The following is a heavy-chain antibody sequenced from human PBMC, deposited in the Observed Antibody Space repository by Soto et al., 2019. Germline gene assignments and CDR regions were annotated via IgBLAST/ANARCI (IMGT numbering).Heavy chain of an antibody. D-gene: IGHD1-1*01. CDR1: SGSISSSNW. CDR2: IYHSGST. V-gene: IGHV4-4*02. Sequence: QVQLQESGPGLVKPSGTLSLTCAVSSGSISSSNWWSWVRQPPGKGLEWIGEIYHSGSTNYNPSLKRRVTISVDKSKNQFSLKLSSVTAADTAVYYCAGSGQPDGYYYYYYMDVWGKGTTVTVSS. J-gene: IGHJ6*03. CDR3: AGSGQPDGYYYYYYMDV.